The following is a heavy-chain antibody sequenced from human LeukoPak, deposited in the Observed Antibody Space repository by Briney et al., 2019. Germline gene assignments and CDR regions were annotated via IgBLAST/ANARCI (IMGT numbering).Heavy chain of an antibody. CDR2: ISSSSSYI. V-gene: IGHV3-21*01. D-gene: IGHD4-17*01. J-gene: IGHJ4*02. CDR1: GFTFSSYS. Sequence: GGSLRLSCAASGFTFSSYSMNWVRQAPGKGLEWVSSISSSSSYIYYAGSVKGRFTISRDNAKNSLYLQMNSLRAEDTAVYYCARRADGDPSNFDYWGQGTLVTVSS. CDR3: ARRADGDPSNFDY.